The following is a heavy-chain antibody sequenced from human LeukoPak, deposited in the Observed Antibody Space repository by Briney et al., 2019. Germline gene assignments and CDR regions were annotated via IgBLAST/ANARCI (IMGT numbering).Heavy chain of an antibody. J-gene: IGHJ4*02. CDR2: IYTSGST. V-gene: IGHV4-4*07. D-gene: IGHD2-2*02. Sequence: SETPSLTCTVSGGSISSYYWSWIRQPARKGLEWIGRIYTSGSTNYNPSLKSRVTMSVDTSKNQFSLKLSSVTAADTAVYYCARDKRVDCSSTSCYKSLDYWGQGTLVTVSS. CDR1: GGSISSYY. CDR3: ARDKRVDCSSTSCYKSLDY.